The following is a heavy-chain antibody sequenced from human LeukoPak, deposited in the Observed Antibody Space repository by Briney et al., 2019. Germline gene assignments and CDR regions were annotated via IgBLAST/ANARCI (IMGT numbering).Heavy chain of an antibody. D-gene: IGHD3-10*01. V-gene: IGHV3-66*01. CDR3: AIKGYYGSGSMFDY. CDR1: GFTVSSNY. Sequence: GGSLRLSCAASGFTVSSNYMSWVRQAPGKGLEWVSVIYSGGSTYYADSVKGRFTISRDNSKNTLYLQMNSLRAEDTAVYYCAIKGYYGSGSMFDYWGQGTLVTVSS. CDR2: IYSGGST. J-gene: IGHJ4*02.